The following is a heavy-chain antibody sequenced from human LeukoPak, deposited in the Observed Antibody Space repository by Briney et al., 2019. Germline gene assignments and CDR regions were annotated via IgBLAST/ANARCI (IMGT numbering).Heavy chain of an antibody. J-gene: IGHJ5*02. V-gene: IGHV4-59*08. D-gene: IGHD6-19*01. CDR2: IHSSGTT. Sequence: SETLSLTCTVSGGSITSFYWSWIRQAPGKGLEWIGYIHSSGTTNCNPSLKSRVTISVDTSKSQFSLKLRSVTAADTAVYYCARPRSVRWLGAFDPWGQGTLVAISS. CDR3: ARPRSVRWLGAFDP. CDR1: GGSITSFY.